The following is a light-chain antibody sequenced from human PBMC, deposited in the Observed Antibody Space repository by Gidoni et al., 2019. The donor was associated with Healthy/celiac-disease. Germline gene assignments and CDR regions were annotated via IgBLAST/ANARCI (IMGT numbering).Light chain of an antibody. J-gene: IGKJ1*01. CDR3: QQYYSTPPWT. V-gene: IGKV4-1*01. CDR2: WAS. Sequence: DIVMTQSTDSLAVYLGERATINCKSSQSVLYSSNNKNYLAWYQQKPVQPPKLLIYWASTRESGVPDRFSGSGSGTDFTLTISSLQAEDVAVYYCQQYYSTPPWTFGQGTKVEIK. CDR1: QSVLYSSNNKNY.